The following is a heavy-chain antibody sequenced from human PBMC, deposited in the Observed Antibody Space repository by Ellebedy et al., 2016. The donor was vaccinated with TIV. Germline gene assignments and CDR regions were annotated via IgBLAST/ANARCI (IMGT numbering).Heavy chain of an antibody. J-gene: IGHJ2*01. CDR1: GFTFRNYW. D-gene: IGHD3/OR15-3a*01. Sequence: GESLKISCAASGFTFRNYWMHWVRQAPGKGLVWVSPVNTDGNTTSYADSVKGRFTISRDNAKNTLYLHMNSLRAEDTAIYYCARDRFKDSGYFDLWGRGTPVTVSS. CDR3: ARDRFKDSGYFDL. CDR2: VNTDGNTT. V-gene: IGHV3-74*01.